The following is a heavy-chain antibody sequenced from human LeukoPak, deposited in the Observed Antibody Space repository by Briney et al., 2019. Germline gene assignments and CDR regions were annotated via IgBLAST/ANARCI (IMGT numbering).Heavy chain of an antibody. Sequence: ASVKVSCKASGGTFISYAISWVRQAPGQGLEWMGGIIPIFGTANYAQKFQGRVTITADESTSTAYMELSSLRSEDTAVYYCARDGCSSTSCYADYYYGMDVWGQGTTVTVSS. D-gene: IGHD2-2*01. CDR1: GGTFISYA. CDR2: IIPIFGTA. V-gene: IGHV1-69*13. CDR3: ARDGCSSTSCYADYYYGMDV. J-gene: IGHJ6*02.